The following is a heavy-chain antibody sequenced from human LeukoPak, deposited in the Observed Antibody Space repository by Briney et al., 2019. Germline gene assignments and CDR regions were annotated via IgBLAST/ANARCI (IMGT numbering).Heavy chain of an antibody. Sequence: GGTLRLSCAASGFTFSSHWMSWVRQAPGKGLEWVANINQDVSEKYYVDSVKGRFTISRDNAKNSLYVQMTSLRAEDTAVYYCARDHVVRGLVWDYWGQGTPVTVSS. CDR1: GFTFSSHW. V-gene: IGHV3-7*05. CDR3: ARDHVVRGLVWDY. CDR2: INQDVSEK. D-gene: IGHD3-10*02. J-gene: IGHJ4*02.